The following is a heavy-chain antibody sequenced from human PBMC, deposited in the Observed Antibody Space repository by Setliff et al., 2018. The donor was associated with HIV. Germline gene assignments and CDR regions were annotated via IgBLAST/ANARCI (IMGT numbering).Heavy chain of an antibody. Sequence: SETLSLTCTVSGASISSGSYYWSWIRQPAGKGLEWIGHIYTTGSTNYNPSLKSRVTISVDTSKNQFSLKLSSVIAADTAVYFCARDFHNYYSHGMDVWGQGTTVTVSS. CDR3: ARDFHNYYSHGMDV. V-gene: IGHV4-61*09. CDR1: GASISSGSYY. J-gene: IGHJ6*02. CDR2: IYTTGST.